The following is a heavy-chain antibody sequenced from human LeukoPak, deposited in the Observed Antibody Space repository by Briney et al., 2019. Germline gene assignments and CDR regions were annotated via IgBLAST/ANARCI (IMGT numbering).Heavy chain of an antibody. CDR3: AREGGFYRPLAY. CDR2: VHLNGRT. J-gene: IGHJ4*02. V-gene: IGHV4-4*02. Sequence: SETLSLTCDVSGGSISATNWWTCVRQPPGGGLEWIGEVHLNGRTHYSPSLESRVTMSADMSENHISLQLTSVTAADTAVYYCAREGGFYRPLAYSGPGTLVIVSP. CDR1: GGSISATNW. D-gene: IGHD2/OR15-2a*01.